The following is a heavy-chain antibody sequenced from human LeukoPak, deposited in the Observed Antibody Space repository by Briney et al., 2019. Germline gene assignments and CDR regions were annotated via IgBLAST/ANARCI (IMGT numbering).Heavy chain of an antibody. J-gene: IGHJ4*02. D-gene: IGHD3-10*01. V-gene: IGHV1-2*02. CDR3: ARDPSGLDY. CDR1: GYTFTSYG. Sequence: GASVKVSCKASGYTFTSYGISWVRQAPGQGLEWMGWINPNSGGTNYAQKFQGRVTMTRDTSISTAYMELSRLRSDDTAVYYCARDPSGLDYWGQGTLVTVSS. CDR2: INPNSGGT.